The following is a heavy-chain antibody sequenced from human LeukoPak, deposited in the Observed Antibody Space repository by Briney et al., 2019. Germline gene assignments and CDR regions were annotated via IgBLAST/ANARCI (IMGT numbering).Heavy chain of an antibody. Sequence: ASVKVPCKASGYTFTGYYMHWVRQAPGQGLEWMGWINPNSGGTNYAQKFQGRVTMTRDTSISTAYMELSRLRSDDTAVYYCAREKFDFWSGYYSDYYYYMDVWGKGTTVTVSS. D-gene: IGHD3-3*01. J-gene: IGHJ6*03. CDR1: GYTFTGYY. V-gene: IGHV1-2*02. CDR2: INPNSGGT. CDR3: AREKFDFWSGYYSDYYYYMDV.